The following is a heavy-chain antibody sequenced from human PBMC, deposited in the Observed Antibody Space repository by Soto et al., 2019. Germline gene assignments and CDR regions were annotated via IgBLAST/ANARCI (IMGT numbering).Heavy chain of an antibody. Sequence: ASVKVSCKESGYTLTTYSMHSVRQAPGQGLEWIGVINPRSGRTSFAQKFQGRVTMTRDTSISTAYMELSRLRSDDTAVYYCATSGWGDNWFDPWGQGTLVTVSS. CDR1: GYTLTTYS. D-gene: IGHD6-19*01. V-gene: IGHV1-2*02. CDR3: ATSGWGDNWFDP. J-gene: IGHJ5*02. CDR2: INPRSGRT.